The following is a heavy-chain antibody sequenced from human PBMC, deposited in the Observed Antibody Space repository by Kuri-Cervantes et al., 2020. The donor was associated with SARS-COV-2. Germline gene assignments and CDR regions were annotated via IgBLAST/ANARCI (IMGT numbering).Heavy chain of an antibody. V-gene: IGHV3-74*01. CDR1: GFIFSSYW. D-gene: IGHD3-3*01. CDR2: INSDGSST. Sequence: GEALNTSWAASGFIFSSYWMPWVRQAPGKVLVRVSRINSDGSSTSYADSVKGRFTISRDNSKNTLYLQMNSLRAEDTAVYYCAKDPYYDSWSGYSAYFDYWGQGTLVTVSS. J-gene: IGHJ4*02. CDR3: AKDPYYDSWSGYSAYFDY.